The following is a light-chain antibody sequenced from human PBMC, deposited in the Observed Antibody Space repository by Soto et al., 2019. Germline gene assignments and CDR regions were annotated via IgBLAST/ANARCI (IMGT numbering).Light chain of an antibody. J-gene: IGKJ1*01. CDR1: QSVSSSF. V-gene: IGKV3-20*01. CDR3: QQYGSSPPWT. CDR2: GAS. Sequence: EIVLTQSPGTLSLSPGERATLSCRASQSVSSSFLAWYQQKPGQAPRLLIYGASSRATGIPDRFSGSGSGTDFPLTISRLETEDFAVYYCQQYGSSPPWTFGQGTKVEI.